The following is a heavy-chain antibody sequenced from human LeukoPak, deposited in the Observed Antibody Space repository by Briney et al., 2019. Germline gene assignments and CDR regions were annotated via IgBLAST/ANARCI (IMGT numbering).Heavy chain of an antibody. CDR3: ARVGTMVRGVIDHFFDY. J-gene: IGHJ4*02. D-gene: IGHD3-10*01. V-gene: IGHV4-34*01. Sequence: KSSETLSLTCAVCGGSFSGYYWSWIRQPPGKGLEWIGEINHSGSTNYNPSLKSRVTISVDTSKNQFSLKLSSVTAADTAVYYCARVGTMVRGVIDHFFDYWGQGTLVTVSS. CDR2: INHSGST. CDR1: GGSFSGYY.